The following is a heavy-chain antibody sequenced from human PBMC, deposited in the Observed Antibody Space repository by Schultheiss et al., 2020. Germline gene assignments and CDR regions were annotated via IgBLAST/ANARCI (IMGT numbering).Heavy chain of an antibody. CDR2: IYTSGST. J-gene: IGHJ6*02. V-gene: IGHV4-61*02. CDR3: AASSRYYYYGMDV. CDR1: GGSISSSSYY. Sequence: SETLSLTCTVSGGSISSSSYYWSWIRQPAGKGLEWIGRIYTSGSTNYNPSLKSRVTISVDTSKNQFSLKLSSVTAADTAVYYCAASSRYYYYGMDVWGQGTTVTVSS. D-gene: IGHD6-25*01.